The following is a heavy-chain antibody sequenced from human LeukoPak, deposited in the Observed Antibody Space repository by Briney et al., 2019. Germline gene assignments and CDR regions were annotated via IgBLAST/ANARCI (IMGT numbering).Heavy chain of an antibody. J-gene: IGHJ4*02. Sequence: PGGSLRLSCAASGFTFSTYAMSWVRQAPGKGLEWVSGISGSEGSTYYADSVKARFTISRDNSKNTLYLQMNSLRAEDTAVFYCAKSTTPSTKYYFFDYWGQGTLVTVSS. CDR2: ISGSEGST. D-gene: IGHD2/OR15-2a*01. CDR3: AKSTTPSTKYYFFDY. CDR1: GFTFSTYA. V-gene: IGHV3-23*01.